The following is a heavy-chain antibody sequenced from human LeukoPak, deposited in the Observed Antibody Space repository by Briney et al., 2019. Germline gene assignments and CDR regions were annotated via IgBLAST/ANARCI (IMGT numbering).Heavy chain of an antibody. Sequence: GGSLRLSCAASGFTFSSYAMSWVRQAPGKGLEWVSGISGSGGSTYYADSAKGRFTISRDNSKNTLYLQMNSLRAEDTAVYYCAKGDSGWYGRVYWGQGTLVTVSS. V-gene: IGHV3-23*01. CDR1: GFTFSSYA. CDR3: AKGDSGWYGRVY. J-gene: IGHJ4*02. CDR2: ISGSGGST. D-gene: IGHD6-19*01.